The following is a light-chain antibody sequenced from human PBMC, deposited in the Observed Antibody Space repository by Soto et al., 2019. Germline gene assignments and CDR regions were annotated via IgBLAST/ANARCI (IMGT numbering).Light chain of an antibody. CDR3: QQYRNWPRT. CDR1: QSVSSY. V-gene: IGKV3-11*01. J-gene: IGKJ1*01. Sequence: EMVLTQSPATLPLSPGERATFSCRASQSVSSYLAWYQQEPGQAPRLLIYGASNRATGIPARFSGSGSGTDFTLTISRLQSEDFAVYYCQQYRNWPRTFGQGTKVDI. CDR2: GAS.